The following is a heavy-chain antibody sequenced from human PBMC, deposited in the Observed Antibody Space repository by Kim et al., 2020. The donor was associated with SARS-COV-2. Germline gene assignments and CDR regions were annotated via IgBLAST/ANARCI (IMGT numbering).Heavy chain of an antibody. V-gene: IGHV3-9*01. Sequence: GGSLRLSCAASGFTFDDYAMHWVRQAPGKGLEWVSGISWNSGSIGYADSVKGRFTISRDNAKNSLYLQMNSLRAEDTALYYCAKDQGYSSGWYYFDYWGQGTLVTVSS. CDR1: GFTFDDYA. CDR3: AKDQGYSSGWYYFDY. CDR2: ISWNSGSI. D-gene: IGHD6-19*01. J-gene: IGHJ4*02.